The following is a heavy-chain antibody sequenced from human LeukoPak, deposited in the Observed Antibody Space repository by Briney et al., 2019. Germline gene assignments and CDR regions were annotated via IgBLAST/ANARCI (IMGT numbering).Heavy chain of an antibody. CDR3: ARESSDITDWFDP. CDR2: IYYSGST. Sequence: SETLSLTCTVSGGSISSYYWNWIRQPPGKGLEWIGYIYYSGSTNYNPSLKSRVTISVDTSKNQFSLKLSSVTAADTAVYYCARESSDITDWFDPWGQGTLVTVSS. CDR1: GGSISSYY. D-gene: IGHD3-9*01. J-gene: IGHJ5*02. V-gene: IGHV4-59*01.